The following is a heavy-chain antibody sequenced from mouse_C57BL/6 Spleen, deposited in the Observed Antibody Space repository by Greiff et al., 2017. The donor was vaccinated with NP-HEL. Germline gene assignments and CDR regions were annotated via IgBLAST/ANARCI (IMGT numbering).Heavy chain of an antibody. D-gene: IGHD2-1*01. CDR2: INPNNGGT. J-gene: IGHJ3*01. V-gene: IGHV1-22*01. CDR3: AREGVYGKAWFAY. CDR1: GYTFTDYN. Sequence: EVQGVESGPELVKPGASVKMSCKASGYTFTDYNMHWVKQSHGKSLEWIGYINPNNGGTSYNQKFKGKATLTVNKSSSTAYMELRSLTSEDSAVYYCAREGVYGKAWFAYWGQGTLVTVSA.